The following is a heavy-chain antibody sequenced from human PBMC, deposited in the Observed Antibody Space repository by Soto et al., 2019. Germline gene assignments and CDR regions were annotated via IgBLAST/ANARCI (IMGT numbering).Heavy chain of an antibody. Sequence: VQLLASGGGLVQPGGSLRLSCVVSGFTFTKYGVTWVRQAPGKGLQWVSGFSGGSGTTHYRDSVKGRFTISRDDSKSTVYLQMNSLGVDDTAVYYCVKWNGYGDYWGQGTLVTVSS. CDR2: FSGGSGTT. CDR3: VKWNGYGDY. V-gene: IGHV3-23*01. J-gene: IGHJ4*02. CDR1: GFTFTKYG. D-gene: IGHD1-1*01.